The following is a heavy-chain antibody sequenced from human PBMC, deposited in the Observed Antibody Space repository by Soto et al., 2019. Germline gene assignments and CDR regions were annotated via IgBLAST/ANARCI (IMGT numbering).Heavy chain of an antibody. CDR3: ARVYGGATYDY. Sequence: EVQLVESGGGLVQPGGSLRLSCAASGFTFSSYSMNWVRQAPGKGLEWVSYISSSSSTIYYADSVKGRFTISRDNAKKSLYLQMNSLRAEDTAVYYCARVYGGATYDYWGQGTLVTVSS. J-gene: IGHJ4*02. D-gene: IGHD2-2*02. CDR2: ISSSSSTI. CDR1: GFTFSSYS. V-gene: IGHV3-48*01.